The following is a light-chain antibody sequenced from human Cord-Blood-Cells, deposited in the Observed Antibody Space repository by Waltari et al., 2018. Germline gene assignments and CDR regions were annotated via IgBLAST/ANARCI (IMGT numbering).Light chain of an antibody. V-gene: IGLV3-19*01. CDR3: SSRDSSGNHYV. J-gene: IGLJ1*01. CDR1: SLRSYY. CDR2: GKN. Sequence: SSELTQAPAVSVALGQTVRITCQGDSLRSYYASWYQQKPGQAPVLVIYGKNNRPSGIPDRFSGSSSGNTASLTITGAQAEDEADYYCSSRDSSGNHYVFGTGTKVTVL.